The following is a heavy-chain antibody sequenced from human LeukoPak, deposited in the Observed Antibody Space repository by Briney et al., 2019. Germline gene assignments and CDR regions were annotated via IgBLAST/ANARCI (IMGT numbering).Heavy chain of an antibody. CDR3: ARVGSGNHDY. Sequence: SETLSLTCTVSGGSISSSSYYWGWIRQPPGTGLEWIGSIYYSGSTYYNPSLKSRVTISVDTSKNQFSLKLSSVTAADTAVYYCARVGSGNHDYWGQGTLVTVSS. D-gene: IGHD1-26*01. V-gene: IGHV4-39*01. J-gene: IGHJ4*02. CDR1: GGSISSSSYY. CDR2: IYYSGST.